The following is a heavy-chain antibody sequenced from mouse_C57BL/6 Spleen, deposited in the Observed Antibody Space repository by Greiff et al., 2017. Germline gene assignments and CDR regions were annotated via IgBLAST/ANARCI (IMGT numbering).Heavy chain of an antibody. CDR3: ARGTTAYAMDY. Sequence: EVQRVESGPGLVKPSQSLSLTCSVTGYSITSGYYWNWIRQFPGNKLEWMGYISYDGSNNYNPSLKNRISITRDTSKNQFFLKLNSVTTEDTATYYCARGTTAYAMDYWGQGTSVTVSS. V-gene: IGHV3-6*01. CDR1: GYSITSGYY. J-gene: IGHJ4*01. D-gene: IGHD1-2*01. CDR2: ISYDGSN.